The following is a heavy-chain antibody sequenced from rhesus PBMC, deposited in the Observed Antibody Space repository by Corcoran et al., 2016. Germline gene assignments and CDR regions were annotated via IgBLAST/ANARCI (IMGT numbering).Heavy chain of an antibody. V-gene: IGHV4-169*02. D-gene: IGHD6-25*01. Sequence: QLQLQESGPGLVKPSETLSVTCAVSGGSISSSYWSWIRQAPGKGLEWIGYIYGMGRSTNYDPSLKSRVPLSVDTSKNQLSRKLSSVTAADTAVYYCASGIAAAGTRYYFDYWGQGVLVTVSS. J-gene: IGHJ4*01. CDR3: ASGIAAAGTRYYFDY. CDR1: GGSISSSY. CDR2: IYGMGRST.